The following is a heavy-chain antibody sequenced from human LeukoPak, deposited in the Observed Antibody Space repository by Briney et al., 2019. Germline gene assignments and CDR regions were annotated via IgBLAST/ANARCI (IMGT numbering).Heavy chain of an antibody. V-gene: IGHV1-2*06. CDR1: GYTFTGYY. Sequence: GASVKVSCKASGYTFTGYYMHWVRQAPGQGLEWMGRINPNSGGTNYAQKFQGRVTMTRDTSISTAYVELSRLRSDDTAVYYCATPLGVVAATPGAFDIWGQGTMVTVSS. D-gene: IGHD2-15*01. CDR3: ATPLGVVAATPGAFDI. J-gene: IGHJ3*02. CDR2: INPNSGGT.